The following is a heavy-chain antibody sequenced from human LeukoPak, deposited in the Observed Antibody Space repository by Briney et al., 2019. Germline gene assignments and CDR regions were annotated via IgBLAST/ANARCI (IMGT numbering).Heavy chain of an antibody. CDR3: TGHPSSSVT. J-gene: IGHJ1*01. CDR2: IYSGGTI. CDR1: GFNVGSNY. D-gene: IGHD6-13*01. Sequence: GGSLRLSCAVSGFNVGSNYMSWVRQAPGKGLEWVSAIYSGGTISYADSVKGRFTISRDNSRNTLCLQMNSLRAEDTAVYHCTGHPSSSVTWGQGTLVIVSS. V-gene: IGHV3-53*01.